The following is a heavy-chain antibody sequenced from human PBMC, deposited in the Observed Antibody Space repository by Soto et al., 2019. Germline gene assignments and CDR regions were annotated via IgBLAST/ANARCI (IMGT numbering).Heavy chain of an antibody. Sequence: QVQLVESGGGVVQPGRSLRLSCAASGFTFSSYAMHWVRQAPGKGLEWVAVISYDGSNKYYADSVKGRFTISRDNSKNTLYLQMNSLRAEDTAVYYCARERRGWLQIPTNWFDPWGQGTLVTVSS. J-gene: IGHJ5*02. CDR3: ARERRGWLQIPTNWFDP. CDR1: GFTFSSYA. V-gene: IGHV3-30-3*01. CDR2: ISYDGSNK. D-gene: IGHD5-12*01.